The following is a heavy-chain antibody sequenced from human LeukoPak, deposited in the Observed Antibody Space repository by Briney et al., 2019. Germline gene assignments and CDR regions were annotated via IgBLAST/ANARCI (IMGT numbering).Heavy chain of an antibody. J-gene: IGHJ4*02. D-gene: IGHD2-15*01. V-gene: IGHV3-48*01. CDR2: IHSTSTPI. Sequence: GGSLRLSCAASGFTFSSYIMNWVRQAPGKGLEWVSYIHSTSTPIYYADSVKGRFTISRDNAKNSLYLQMNSLRAEDTAVYYCTRGLSYCSGGTCYYPPIYWGQGTLVTVSS. CDR3: TRGLSYCSGGTCYYPPIY. CDR1: GFTFSSYI.